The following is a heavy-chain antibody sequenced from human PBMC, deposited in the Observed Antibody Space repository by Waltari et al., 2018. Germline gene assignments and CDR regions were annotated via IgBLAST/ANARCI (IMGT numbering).Heavy chain of an antibody. CDR3: ARFSGDLGAPRGY. CDR1: GYSISSGYY. V-gene: IGHV4-38-2*01. Sequence: QVQLQESGPGLVKPSETLSLTCAVSGYSISSGYYWGWIRQPPGKGLEWIGSIYHSGSTYDNPPLKSRVTISVDTAKNQCSLKLSSVTAADTAVYYCARFSGDLGAPRGYWGQGTLVTVSS. CDR2: IYHSGST. J-gene: IGHJ4*02. D-gene: IGHD4-17*01.